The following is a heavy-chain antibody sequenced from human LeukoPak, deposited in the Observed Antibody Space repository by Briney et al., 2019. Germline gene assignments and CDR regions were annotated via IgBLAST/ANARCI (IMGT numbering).Heavy chain of an antibody. CDR1: GFTFSSYA. D-gene: IGHD2-21*02. V-gene: IGHV3-30-3*01. J-gene: IGHJ4*02. CDR2: ISYDGSNK. CDR3: ARGCSGDWSL. Sequence: GGSLRLSCAASGFTFSSYAMHWVRQAPGKGLEWVAVISYDGSNKYYADSVKGRFTISRDNSKNTLYLQMNSLRAEDTAVYYCARGCSGDWSLGGQGTQVTVSS.